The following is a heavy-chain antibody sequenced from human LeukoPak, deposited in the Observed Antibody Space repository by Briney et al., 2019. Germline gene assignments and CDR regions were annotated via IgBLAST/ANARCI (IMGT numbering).Heavy chain of an antibody. CDR1: GYTFTGYY. V-gene: IGHV1-18*04. CDR3: ARDPPIEYSSSADTFDY. Sequence: ASVKVSRKTSGYTFTGYYMHWVRQAPGQGLEWMGWISAYNGNTNYAQKLQGRVTMTTDTSTSTAYMELRSLRSDDTAVYYCARDPPIEYSSSADTFDYWGQGTLVTVSS. CDR2: ISAYNGNT. D-gene: IGHD6-6*01. J-gene: IGHJ4*02.